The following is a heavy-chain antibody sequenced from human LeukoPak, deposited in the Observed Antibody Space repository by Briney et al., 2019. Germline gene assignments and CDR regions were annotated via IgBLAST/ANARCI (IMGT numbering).Heavy chain of an antibody. J-gene: IGHJ2*01. Sequence: GGSLRLSCAASGFTFSSYAMSWVRQAPGKGLEWVSAISGSGGRTYYADSVKGRFTISRDNSKNTLYLKMNSLRAEDTAVYYCAKMIVLRYFDWLGYFDLWGRGTLVTVSS. CDR3: AKMIVLRYFDWLGYFDL. D-gene: IGHD3-9*01. V-gene: IGHV3-23*01. CDR1: GFTFSSYA. CDR2: ISGSGGRT.